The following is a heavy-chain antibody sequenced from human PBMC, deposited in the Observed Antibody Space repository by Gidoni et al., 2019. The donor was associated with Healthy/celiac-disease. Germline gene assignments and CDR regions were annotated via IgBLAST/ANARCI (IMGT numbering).Heavy chain of an antibody. V-gene: IGHV3-33*01. Sequence: QVQLVESGGGVVQPGRSLRLSCAASGFTFSSYGMHWVRQAPGKGLEWVAVIWYDGSNKYYADSVKGRFTISRDNSKNTLYLQMNSLRAEDTAVYYCARDSSPTDYFDYWGQGTLVTVSS. CDR3: ARDSSPTDYFDY. J-gene: IGHJ4*02. D-gene: IGHD4-17*01. CDR2: IWYDGSNK. CDR1: GFTFSSYG.